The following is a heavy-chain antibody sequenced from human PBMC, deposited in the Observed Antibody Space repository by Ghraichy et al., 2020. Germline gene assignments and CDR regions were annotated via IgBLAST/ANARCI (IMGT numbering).Heavy chain of an antibody. D-gene: IGHD2-8*01. J-gene: IGHJ6*02. Sequence: GESLNISCAASGFTFSSYSMNWVRQAPGKGLEWVSSISSSSYIYYADSVKGRFTISRDNAKNSLYLQMNSLRAEDTAVYYCARGRPFNCTNGLCYHPLGGMDVWGQGTTVTVSS. CDR1: GFTFSSYS. CDR3: ARGRPFNCTNGLCYHPLGGMDV. V-gene: IGHV3-21*01. CDR2: ISSSSYI.